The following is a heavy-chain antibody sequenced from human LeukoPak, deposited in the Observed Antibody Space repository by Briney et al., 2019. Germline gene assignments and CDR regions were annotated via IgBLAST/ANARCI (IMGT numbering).Heavy chain of an antibody. D-gene: IGHD3-22*01. CDR2: IYPGDSDT. CDR3: ARRDYDSSNGAFDI. Sequence: GESLQISFKGSGYSFTSYWIGWVRPMPGKGLEWMGIIYPGDSDTRYSPSFQGQVTISADKSISTAYLQWSSLKASDTAIYYCARRDYDSSNGAFDIWGQGTMVTVSS. CDR1: GYSFTSYW. V-gene: IGHV5-51*01. J-gene: IGHJ3*02.